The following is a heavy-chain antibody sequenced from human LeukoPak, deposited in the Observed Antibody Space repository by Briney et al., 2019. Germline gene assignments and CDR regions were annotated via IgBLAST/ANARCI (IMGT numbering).Heavy chain of an antibody. CDR2: ISSRGNDK. J-gene: IGHJ4*02. Sequence: GGSLRLSCAASAFTFSNYAMHWVRQAPDKGLEWVAVISSRGNDKYYADSVKGRFTISRDNSKNTLYLQMNSLRAEDTAVYYCARVGFPGIAAAGTFDYWGQGTLVTVSS. D-gene: IGHD6-13*01. V-gene: IGHV3-30*03. CDR3: ARVGFPGIAAAGTFDY. CDR1: AFTFSNYA.